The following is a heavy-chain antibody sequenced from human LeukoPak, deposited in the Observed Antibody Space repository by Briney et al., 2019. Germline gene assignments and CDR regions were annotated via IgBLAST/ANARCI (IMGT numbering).Heavy chain of an antibody. CDR2: IKQDGSEK. Sequence: GGALRLSWAAAGFTFSGYWMSGVRQAPGKGLEWVANIKQDGSEKYYVDSVKGRFTISRDNAKNSLYLQMNSLRDEDTAVYYCAREGYGGNNAFDIWGQGPVVTVSS. J-gene: IGHJ3*02. V-gene: IGHV3-7*01. CDR3: AREGYGGNNAFDI. D-gene: IGHD4-23*01. CDR1: GFTFSGYW.